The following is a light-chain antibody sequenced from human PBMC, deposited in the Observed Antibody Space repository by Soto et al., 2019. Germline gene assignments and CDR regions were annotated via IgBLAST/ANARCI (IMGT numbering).Light chain of an antibody. J-gene: IGLJ1*01. CDR2: EVS. V-gene: IGLV2-8*01. CDR3: SSYVGGNNFV. Sequence: QSVLTQPPSASGSPGQSVTISCTGTSSDVGAYKFVSWYQQHPGKVPKLMIYEVSKRPSGVPDRFSGSKSGNTASLTVSGLQAEDEADYYCSSYVGGNNFVFGTGTKVTVL. CDR1: SSDVGAYKF.